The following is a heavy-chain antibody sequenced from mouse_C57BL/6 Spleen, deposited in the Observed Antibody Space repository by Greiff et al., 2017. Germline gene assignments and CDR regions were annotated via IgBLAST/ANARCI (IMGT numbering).Heavy chain of an antibody. V-gene: IGHV7-3*01. Sequence: VMLVESGGGLVQPGGSLSLSCAASGFTFTDYYMSWVRQPPGKALEWLGFISNKANGNTTEYSASVKGRFTISRENSQSILYLQMNALRAGDSATSYCAKYRDYGSSPDWYFDVWGTGTTVTVSS. CDR1: GFTFTDYY. D-gene: IGHD1-1*01. CDR2: ISNKANGNTT. CDR3: AKYRDYGSSPDWYFDV. J-gene: IGHJ1*03.